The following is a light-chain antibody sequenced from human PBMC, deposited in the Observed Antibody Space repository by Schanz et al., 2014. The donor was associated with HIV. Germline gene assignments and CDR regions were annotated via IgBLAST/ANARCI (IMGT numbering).Light chain of an antibody. Sequence: QSALTQPPSASGSPGQSVTISCTGTDRDIDTNNFVSWYQQHPGKAPKLMIYDVTNRPSGVSDRFSGSMSGNTASLTISGLQAEDEADYYCNSYSHSNTYVFGSGTKLTVL. V-gene: IGLV2-18*02. CDR3: NSYSHSNTYV. CDR2: DVT. J-gene: IGLJ1*01. CDR1: DRDIDTNNF.